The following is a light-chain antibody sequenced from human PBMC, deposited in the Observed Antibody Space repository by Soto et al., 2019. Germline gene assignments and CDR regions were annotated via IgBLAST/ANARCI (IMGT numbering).Light chain of an antibody. CDR2: RAS. V-gene: IGKV1-5*03. Sequence: DIQMTQSPSTLSASVGDRVIITCRASQSISSWLAWYQQKPGKAPNLLIYRASTLKSGIQSRFSGSGSGTEFTLTISSLQPDDFATYYCQQYDRASWTFGPGNKVEIK. CDR3: QQYDRASWT. J-gene: IGKJ1*01. CDR1: QSISSW.